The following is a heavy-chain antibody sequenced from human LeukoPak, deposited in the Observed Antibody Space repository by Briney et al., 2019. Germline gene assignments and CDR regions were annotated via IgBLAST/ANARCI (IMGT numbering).Heavy chain of an antibody. J-gene: IGHJ5*02. Sequence: GGSLRLSCAASGFTFSTYAMSRVRQAPGKGLEWVSLISGSGGTTYYADSVKGRFTISRDNTKDSLYLQMNSLRAEDTAIYYCARGPQFSGPGWFDPWGQGTLVTVSS. CDR2: ISGSGGTT. CDR3: ARGPQFSGPGWFDP. V-gene: IGHV3-23*01. CDR1: GFTFSTYA. D-gene: IGHD3-10*01.